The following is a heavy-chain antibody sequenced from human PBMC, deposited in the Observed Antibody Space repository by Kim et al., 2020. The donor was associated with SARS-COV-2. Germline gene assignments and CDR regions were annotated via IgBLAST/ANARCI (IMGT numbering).Heavy chain of an antibody. Sequence: GGSLRLSCEDSGFTFSSYWMNWVRQGPGKGLVWVSRIKSDGSDTHYADSVKGRFTISRDNAKNTLHLQLNSLGVEDTAIYYCARGSFQQGFDPWGQGTLVTVSS. V-gene: IGHV3-74*01. J-gene: IGHJ5*02. CDR1: GFTFSSYW. CDR2: IKSDGSDT. D-gene: IGHD6-13*01. CDR3: ARGSFQQGFDP.